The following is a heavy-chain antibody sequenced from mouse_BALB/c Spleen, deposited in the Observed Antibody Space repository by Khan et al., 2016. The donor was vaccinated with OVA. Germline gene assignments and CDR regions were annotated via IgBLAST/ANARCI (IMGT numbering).Heavy chain of an antibody. CDR2: INPHIGET. CDR3: ARKSGSVFDY. CDR1: GYSFTGYF. D-gene: IGHD1-3*01. J-gene: IGHJ2*01. V-gene: IGHV1-20*02. Sequence: VQLKQSGPELVKPGASVSLSCKASGYSFTGYFMSWVMQSLGKSLVEIGRINPHIGETLYNPKFKGKATLTVDASSRKVQMQVRRPVSEDSAVDYCARKSGSVFDYWGQGTTLT.